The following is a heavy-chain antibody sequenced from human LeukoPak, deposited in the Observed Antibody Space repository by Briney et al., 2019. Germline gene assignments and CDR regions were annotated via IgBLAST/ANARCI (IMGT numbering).Heavy chain of an antibody. Sequence: SETLSLTCTVSGGSISSYYWSWIRQPPGKGLEWIGYISYSGSTNFNPSLKSRVTISVDTSKNKFSLKLSSVTAADTAVYYCAREGTAGTNLNWFDRWGQGTLVTVSS. CDR1: GGSISSYY. CDR2: ISYSGST. J-gene: IGHJ5*02. V-gene: IGHV4-59*01. CDR3: AREGTAGTNLNWFDR. D-gene: IGHD1-1*01.